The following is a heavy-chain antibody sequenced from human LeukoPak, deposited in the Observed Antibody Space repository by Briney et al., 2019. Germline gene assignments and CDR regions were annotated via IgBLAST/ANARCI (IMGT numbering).Heavy chain of an antibody. D-gene: IGHD2-21*02. J-gene: IGHJ2*01. V-gene: IGHV3-66*01. Sequence: GGSLRLSCAASGFTVSSNYMSWVRQAPGKGLEWVSVIYSGGSTYYADSMRGRFTISRDNAKNSLYLQMNSLRAEDTAVYYCARGTYCGGDCSPRGYFDLWGRGTLVTVSS. CDR2: IYSGGST. CDR1: GFTVSSNY. CDR3: ARGTYCGGDCSPRGYFDL.